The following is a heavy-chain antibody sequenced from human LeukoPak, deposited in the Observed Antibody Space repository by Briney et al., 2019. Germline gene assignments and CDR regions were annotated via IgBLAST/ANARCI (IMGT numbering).Heavy chain of an antibody. CDR2: IYTSGST. J-gene: IGHJ6*02. CDR1: GGSISSYY. D-gene: IGHD3-10*01. Sequence: SETLSLTCTVSGGSISSYYWSWIRQPAGKGLEWIGRIYTSGSTNYNPSLKSRVTMSVDASKNQFSLKLSSVTAADTAVYYCATARFVQLLSRYYYGMDVWGQGTMVTVSS. V-gene: IGHV4-4*07. CDR3: ATARFVQLLSRYYYGMDV.